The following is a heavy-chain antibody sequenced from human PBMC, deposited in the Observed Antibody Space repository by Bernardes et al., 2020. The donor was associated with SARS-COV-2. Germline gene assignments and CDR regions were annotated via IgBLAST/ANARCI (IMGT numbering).Heavy chain of an antibody. D-gene: IGHD3-3*01. CDR2: ISSSSSYI. CDR3: ARVPSQPDSWSGYNDY. Sequence: GGSLRLSCAASGFTFSSYSMNWVRQAPGKGLEWVSSISSSSSYIYYADSVKGRFTISRDNAKNTLYLQMNNLRADDTAVYYCARVPSQPDSWSGYNDYWGQGTLVTVSS. CDR1: GFTFSSYS. V-gene: IGHV3-21*04. J-gene: IGHJ4*02.